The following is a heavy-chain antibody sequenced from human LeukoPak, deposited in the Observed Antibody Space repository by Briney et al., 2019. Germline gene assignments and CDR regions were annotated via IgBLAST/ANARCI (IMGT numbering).Heavy chain of an antibody. D-gene: IGHD2-8*01. CDR3: ARLNGRVVGAFDI. J-gene: IGHJ3*02. Sequence: PSVKVSCKTSGYTFTDCYMHWVRQAPGQGLEWMGVVNYAGWCTNYAERFRGRVTMTRDTSTSTVYMDLSSLGSEDTAVYYCARLNGRVVGAFDIWGQGTMVTVSS. V-gene: IGHV1-46*01. CDR2: VNYAGWCT. CDR1: GYTFTDCY.